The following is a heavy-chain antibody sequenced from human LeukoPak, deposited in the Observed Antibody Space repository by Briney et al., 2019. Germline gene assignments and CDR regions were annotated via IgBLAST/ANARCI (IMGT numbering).Heavy chain of an antibody. D-gene: IGHD1-1*01. CDR2: IRQDGDTK. V-gene: IGHV3-7*03. CDR1: GFPFNAYW. CDR3: VRDGNDGLNDWEY. J-gene: IGHJ1*01. Sequence: GGSLRLSCAASGFPFNAYWMTWVRQAPGKGLEWVANIRQDGDTKYYVDSVKGRFTISRDNAKNSLYLQMNSLKAGDTALYYCVRDGNDGLNDWEYWGQGALVTVSS.